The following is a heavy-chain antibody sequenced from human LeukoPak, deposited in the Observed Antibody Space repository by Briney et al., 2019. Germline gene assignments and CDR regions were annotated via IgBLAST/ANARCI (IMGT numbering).Heavy chain of an antibody. CDR2: TYYKSKWYN. V-gene: IGHV6-1*01. Sequence: SQTLSLTCAISGDSVSSNSDAWNWIRQSLSRGLEWLGRTYYKSKWYNDYAISVKSRVTINPDTSKNQFSLQLNSVTPEDTAVYYCTRAIWFGESPQYYYGMDIWGQGTTVTVSS. D-gene: IGHD3-10*01. CDR1: GDSVSSNSDA. J-gene: IGHJ6*02. CDR3: TRAIWFGESPQYYYGMDI.